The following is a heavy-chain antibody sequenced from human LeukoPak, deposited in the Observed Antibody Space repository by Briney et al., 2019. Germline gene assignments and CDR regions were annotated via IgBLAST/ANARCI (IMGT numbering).Heavy chain of an antibody. D-gene: IGHD2-15*01. CDR1: GYSFNTYW. CDR3: VRRGRYCSGDRCYFLFVY. Sequence: GESLKISCKGSGYSFNTYWIGWVRQRPGEALEWIGIIYPGDSEIRYGPSFQGQVTISADKSSRTAYLQWISLKASDTAIYYCVRRGRYCSGDRCYFLFVYWGQGTLVTVS. J-gene: IGHJ4*02. V-gene: IGHV5-51*01. CDR2: IYPGDSEI.